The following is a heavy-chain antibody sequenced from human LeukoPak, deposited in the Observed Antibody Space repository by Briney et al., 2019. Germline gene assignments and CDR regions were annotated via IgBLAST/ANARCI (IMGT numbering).Heavy chain of an antibody. CDR3: ARDARGSSGSYDYFDY. CDR2: IYTSGST. V-gene: IGHV4-61*02. D-gene: IGHD1-26*01. J-gene: IGHJ4*02. CDR1: GGSISSVNYY. Sequence: TLSLTCTVSGGSISSVNYYWSWIRQPAGKGLEWIGRIYTSGSTNYNPSLKSRVTISVDTSKNQFSLKLTSVTAADTAVYYCARDARGSSGSYDYFDYWGQGTLVTVSS.